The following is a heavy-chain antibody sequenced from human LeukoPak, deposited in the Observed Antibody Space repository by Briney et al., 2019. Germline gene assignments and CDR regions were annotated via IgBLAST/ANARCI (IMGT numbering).Heavy chain of an antibody. V-gene: IGHV1-24*01. J-gene: IGHJ4*02. CDR1: GYTLTELS. CDR3: ATIATMVRGVIITPFDY. Sequence: GASVKVSCKVSGYTLTELSMHWVRQAPGKGLEWMGGFDPEDGETIYAQKFQGRVTMTEDTSTDTAYMELSSLRSEDTAVYYCATIATMVRGVIITPFDYWGQGTLVTVSS. CDR2: FDPEDGET. D-gene: IGHD3-10*01.